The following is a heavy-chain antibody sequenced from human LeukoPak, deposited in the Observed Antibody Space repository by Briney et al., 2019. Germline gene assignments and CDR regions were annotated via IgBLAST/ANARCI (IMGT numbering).Heavy chain of an antibody. CDR1: GFTLSTYF. J-gene: IGHJ4*02. Sequence: GGSLRLSCEASGFTLSTYFISWIRQAPGKGLEWVSYITNSGRSTKYADAVKGRFTISRDNTKQSVYLEMTDLRAEDTAVYYCAREASGYYHVFDSWGQGTLVTVSS. CDR3: AREASGYYHVFDS. V-gene: IGHV3-11*04. CDR2: ITNSGRST. D-gene: IGHD3-3*01.